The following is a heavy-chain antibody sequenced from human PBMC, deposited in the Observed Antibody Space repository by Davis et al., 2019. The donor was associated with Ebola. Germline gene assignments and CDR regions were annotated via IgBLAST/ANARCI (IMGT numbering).Heavy chain of an antibody. CDR2: ISYDGSNK. J-gene: IGHJ6*02. CDR3: ASAIVVLMDV. Sequence: GGSLRLSCAASGFTFSSYAMSWVRQAPGKGLEWVAVISYDGSNKYYADSVKGRFTISRDNSKNTLYLQMNSLRAEDTAVYYCASAIVVLMDVWGQGTTVTVSS. CDR1: GFTFSSYA. D-gene: IGHD2-15*01. V-gene: IGHV3-30-3*01.